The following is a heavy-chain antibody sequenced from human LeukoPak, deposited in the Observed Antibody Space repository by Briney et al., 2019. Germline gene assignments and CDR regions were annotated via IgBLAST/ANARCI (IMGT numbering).Heavy chain of an antibody. CDR1: GGSISNYY. CDR3: VGAGFGLVYFDS. CDR2: IYYSGNT. J-gene: IGHJ4*02. Sequence: PETLSLTCTVSGGSISNYYWSWIRQPPGKGLEWIGYIYYSGNTNYNPSLKSRVTISVDTSKDQFSLKLTSVTAADTAMYYCVGAGFGLVYFDSWGQGTLVTVSS. D-gene: IGHD3/OR15-3a*01. V-gene: IGHV4-59*01.